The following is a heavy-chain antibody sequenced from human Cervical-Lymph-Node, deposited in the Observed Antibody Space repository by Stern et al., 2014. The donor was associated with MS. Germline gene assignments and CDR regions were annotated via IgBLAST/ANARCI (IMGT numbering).Heavy chain of an antibody. Sequence: EVQLVASGAEVKEPGESLKISCKGSGFSFTTYWIGWVRQMPGKGLEWMGVIYPGTSDTRYSPSFQGQVTISADKSISTAYLQWSSLKASDSAMYYCARHGGPNWNHEAHNWFDPWGQGTLVTVSS. V-gene: IGHV5-51*01. CDR3: ARHGGPNWNHEAHNWFDP. CDR1: GFSFTTYW. CDR2: IYPGTSDT. D-gene: IGHD1-14*01. J-gene: IGHJ5*02.